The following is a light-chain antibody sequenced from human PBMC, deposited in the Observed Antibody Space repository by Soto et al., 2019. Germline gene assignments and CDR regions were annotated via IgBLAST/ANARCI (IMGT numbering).Light chain of an antibody. V-gene: IGKV1-9*01. CDR1: QGISSY. CDR3: QKCKIAPFT. J-gene: IGKJ4*01. Sequence: IQVNQSPSSLSASVGDRVTITCRASQGISSYLAWYQQKPGKAPKLLIYAASSLQSGVPSRFSGSGSGTDFTLTISSLQPEDFATYYCQKCKIAPFTFGGGTKVDIK. CDR2: AAS.